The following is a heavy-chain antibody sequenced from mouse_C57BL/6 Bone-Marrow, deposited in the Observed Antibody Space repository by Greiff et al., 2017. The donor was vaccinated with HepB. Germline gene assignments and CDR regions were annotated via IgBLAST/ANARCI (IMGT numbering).Heavy chain of an antibody. J-gene: IGHJ4*01. Sequence: QVQLQQPGAELVMPGASVKLSCKASGYTFTSYWMHWVKQRPGQGLEWIGEIDPSDSYTNYNQKFKGKSTLTVDKSSSTAYMQLSSLTSGDSAVYYCAREGIYYADYYAMDYWGQGTSVTVSS. CDR3: AREGIYYADYYAMDY. CDR2: IDPSDSYT. V-gene: IGHV1-69*01. D-gene: IGHD2-1*01. CDR1: GYTFTSYW.